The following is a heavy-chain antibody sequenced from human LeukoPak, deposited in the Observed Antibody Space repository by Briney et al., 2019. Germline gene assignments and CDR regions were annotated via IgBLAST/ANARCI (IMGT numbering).Heavy chain of an antibody. V-gene: IGHV1-3*01. J-gene: IGHJ4*02. D-gene: IGHD5-12*01. CDR3: AREGSGYAFGDY. CDR1: GYTFTSYA. CDR2: INAGNGNT. Sequence: ASVKVSCKASGYTFTSYAMHWMRQAPGQRLEWMGWINAGNGNTKYSQKFQGRVTITRDTSARTAYMELSSLRSEDTAVYYCAREGSGYAFGDYWGQGTLVTVSS.